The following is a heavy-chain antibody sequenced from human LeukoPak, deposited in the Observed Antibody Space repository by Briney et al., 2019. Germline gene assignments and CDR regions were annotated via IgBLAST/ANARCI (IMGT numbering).Heavy chain of an antibody. V-gene: IGHV1-18*01. D-gene: IGHD3-10*01. J-gene: IGHJ4*02. CDR2: ISAYNGNT. CDR1: GYTVTSYG. Sequence: ASVKVSCKASGYTVTSYGISWVRQAPGQGLECMGWISAYNGNTNYAQKLQGRVTMTTDTSTSTAYMELRSLRSDDTAVYYCARDGYYYGSGSYYLDYWGQGTLVTVSS. CDR3: ARDGYYYGSGSYYLDY.